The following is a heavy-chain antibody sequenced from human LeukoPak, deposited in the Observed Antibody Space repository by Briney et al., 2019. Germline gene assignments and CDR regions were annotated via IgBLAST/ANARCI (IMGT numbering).Heavy chain of an antibody. J-gene: IGHJ4*02. D-gene: IGHD6-13*01. V-gene: IGHV4-59*01. CDR1: GGSTSSYY. Sequence: SETLSLTCTVSGGSTSSYYWSWIRQPPGKGLEWIGYIYYSGSTNYNPSLKSRVTISVDTSKNQFSLKLSSVTAADTAVYYCARIRRVYSSNTPAYYFDYWGQGTLVTVSS. CDR2: IYYSGST. CDR3: ARIRRVYSSNTPAYYFDY.